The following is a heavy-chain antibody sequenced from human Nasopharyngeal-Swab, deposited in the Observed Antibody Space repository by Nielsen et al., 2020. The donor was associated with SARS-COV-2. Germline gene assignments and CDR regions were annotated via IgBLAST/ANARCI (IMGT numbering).Heavy chain of an antibody. CDR2: ISSSGSTI. V-gene: IGHV3-11*04. Sequence: GESLKISCAASGFTFSDYYMSWIRQAPGKGLEWVSYISSSGSTIYYADSVKGRFTISRDNAKNSLYLQMNSLGAEDTAVYYCATDRRRRDYWGQGTLVTVSS. J-gene: IGHJ4*02. D-gene: IGHD6-25*01. CDR1: GFTFSDYY. CDR3: ATDRRRRDY.